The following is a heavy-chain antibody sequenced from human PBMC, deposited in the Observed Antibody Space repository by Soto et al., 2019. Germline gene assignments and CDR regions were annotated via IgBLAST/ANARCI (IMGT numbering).Heavy chain of an antibody. CDR3: ARFGYCSGGSCYSHHGMDV. V-gene: IGHV5-51*01. CDR1: GYSFTSYW. Sequence: PGESLMISCKGSGYSFTSYWIGWVRPMPGKGLEWMGIIYPGDSDTRYSPSFQGQVTISADKSISTAYLQWSSLKASDTAMYYCARFGYCSGGSCYSHHGMDVWGQGTTVTVSS. D-gene: IGHD2-15*01. CDR2: IYPGDSDT. J-gene: IGHJ6*02.